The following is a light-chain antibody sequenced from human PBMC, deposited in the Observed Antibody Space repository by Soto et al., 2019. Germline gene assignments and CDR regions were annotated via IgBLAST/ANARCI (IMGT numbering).Light chain of an antibody. Sequence: QPVLTQPPSASGTPGQRVTISCSGSSSNIGGNTVNWYQQLPGTAPKLLIYGNDQRPSGVPERFSGSKSGTSASLAISGHQSEDEADYYCAAWDDSLNAFVFGTGTKVTVL. CDR3: AAWDDSLNAFV. CDR2: GND. CDR1: SSNIGGNT. J-gene: IGLJ1*01. V-gene: IGLV1-44*01.